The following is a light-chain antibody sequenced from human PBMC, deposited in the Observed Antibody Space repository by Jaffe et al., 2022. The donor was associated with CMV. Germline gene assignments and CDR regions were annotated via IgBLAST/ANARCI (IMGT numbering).Light chain of an antibody. CDR2: GTS. V-gene: IGKV3-20*01. CDR1: QTISSNY. CDR3: QQYGNSPPFS. J-gene: IGKJ3*01. Sequence: IVLTQSPGTLSLSPGDSATLSCRASQTISSNYLAWYQQKPGQAPRLLMSGTSTRATGVPDRFSGSGSGTDFTLTISRLEPEDFAVYYCQQYGNSPPFSFGPGTRVDMK.